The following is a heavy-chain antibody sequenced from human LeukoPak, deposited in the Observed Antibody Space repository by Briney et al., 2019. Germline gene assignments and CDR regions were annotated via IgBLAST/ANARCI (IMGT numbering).Heavy chain of an antibody. J-gene: IGHJ6*02. CDR3: ARGRILRYNWNYDYYYYGMDV. CDR1: GGSFSGYY. CDR2: INHSGST. D-gene: IGHD1-7*01. Sequence: KPSETLSLACAVYGGSFSGYYWSWIRQPPGKGLEWIGEINHSGSTNYNPSLKSRVTISVDTSKNQFSLKLSSVTAADTAVYYCARGRILRYNWNYDYYYYGMDVWGQGTTVTVSS. V-gene: IGHV4-34*01.